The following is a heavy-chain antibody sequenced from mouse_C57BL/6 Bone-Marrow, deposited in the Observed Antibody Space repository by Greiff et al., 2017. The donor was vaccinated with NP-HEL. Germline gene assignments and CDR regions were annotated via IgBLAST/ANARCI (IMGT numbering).Heavy chain of an antibody. Sequence: QVQLQQSGAELARPGASVKLSCKASGYTFTSYGISWVKQRTGQGLEWIGEIYPRSGNTYYNEKFKGKATLTADKSSSTAYMELRSLTSEDSAVYFCARGGIYYDYERFAYWGQGTLVTVSA. J-gene: IGHJ3*01. V-gene: IGHV1-81*01. CDR3: ARGGIYYDYERFAY. CDR2: IYPRSGNT. CDR1: GYTFTSYG. D-gene: IGHD2-4*01.